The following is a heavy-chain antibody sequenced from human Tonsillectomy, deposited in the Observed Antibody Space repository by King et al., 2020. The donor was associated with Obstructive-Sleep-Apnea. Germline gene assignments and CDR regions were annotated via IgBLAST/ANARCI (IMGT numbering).Heavy chain of an antibody. J-gene: IGHJ4*02. CDR3: ARLWQQWKSEFAY. V-gene: IGHV3-66*04. CDR1: GFTVSSNY. D-gene: IGHD6-19*01. Sequence: VQLVESGGGLVQPGGSLRLSCAASGFTVSSNYMTWVRQAPGKGLEWVSVIYSDGSTYYADSVKGRFTISRDHSKNTLYLQMNSLRAEDTPVYYCARLWQQWKSEFAYGGQRTLVTVSS. CDR2: IYSDGST.